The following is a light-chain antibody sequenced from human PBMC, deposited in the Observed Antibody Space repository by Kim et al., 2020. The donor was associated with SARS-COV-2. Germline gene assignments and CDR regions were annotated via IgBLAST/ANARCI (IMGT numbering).Light chain of an antibody. J-gene: IGLJ2*01. Sequence: GQSVTVFCSGASSNIGYNTVNWYQQFPGTAPNLLIYSNNHRPSGVPDRFSGSQSGTSASLAISGLQSEDEADSYCAAWDDSVDAVVFGGGTQLTVL. V-gene: IGLV1-44*01. CDR2: SNN. CDR3: AAWDDSVDAVV. CDR1: SSNIGYNT.